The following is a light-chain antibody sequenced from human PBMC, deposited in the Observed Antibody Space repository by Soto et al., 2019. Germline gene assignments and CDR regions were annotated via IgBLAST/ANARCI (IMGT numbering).Light chain of an antibody. CDR2: GAS. Sequence: EIVLTQSPGTLSLSPGERATLSCRASQSVNSNYVAWYQQKPGQAPRLLISGASSRATDVPDRFSGSGSGTDLTLTISRVEPEDFAVYYCQQHGNSPLYTFGRGTKLEIK. V-gene: IGKV3-20*01. J-gene: IGKJ2*01. CDR1: QSVNSNY. CDR3: QQHGNSPLYT.